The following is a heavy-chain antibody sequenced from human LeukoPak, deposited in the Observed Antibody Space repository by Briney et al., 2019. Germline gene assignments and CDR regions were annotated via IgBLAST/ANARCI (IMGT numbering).Heavy chain of an antibody. V-gene: IGHV3-23*01. CDR3: AKDGSYRLTTVTYNDY. CDR1: RFTFSSYA. D-gene: IGHD4-17*01. Sequence: PGGSLRLSCAASRFTFSSYAMSWVRQAPGKGLEWVSAISGSGGSTYYADSVKGRFTISRDNSKNTLYLQMNSLRAEDTAVYYCAKDGSYRLTTVTYNDYWGQGTLVTVSS. J-gene: IGHJ4*02. CDR2: ISGSGGST.